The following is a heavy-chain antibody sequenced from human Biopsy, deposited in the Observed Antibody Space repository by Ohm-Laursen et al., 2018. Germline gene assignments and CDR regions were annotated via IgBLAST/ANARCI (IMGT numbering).Heavy chain of an antibody. V-gene: IGHV4-59*07. CDR1: GGSISSDY. CDR3: ARGEAGVYDALDI. D-gene: IGHD3-10*01. Sequence: SVTLSLTCSISGGSISSDYWSWIRQTPGKGLEWIGYIYYSGSTNYNPSLKSRVTISVDTSKNQFSLRLSSVTAADTAMYYCARGEAGVYDALDIWGQGTMVIVSS. CDR2: IYYSGST. J-gene: IGHJ3*02.